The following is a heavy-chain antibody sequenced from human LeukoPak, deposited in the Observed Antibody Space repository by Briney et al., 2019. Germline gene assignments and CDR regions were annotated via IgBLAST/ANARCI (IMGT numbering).Heavy chain of an antibody. CDR2: IYTSGST. CDR3: ARDSDDYSNNWFDP. Sequence: PSETLSLTCAVSGGSISSSNWWSWVLQPAGKGLEWIGRIYTSGSTNYNPSLKSRVTMSVDTSKNQFSLKLSSVTAADTAVYYCARDSDDYSNNWFDPWGQGTLVTVSS. CDR1: GGSISSSNW. D-gene: IGHD4-11*01. J-gene: IGHJ5*02. V-gene: IGHV4-4*07.